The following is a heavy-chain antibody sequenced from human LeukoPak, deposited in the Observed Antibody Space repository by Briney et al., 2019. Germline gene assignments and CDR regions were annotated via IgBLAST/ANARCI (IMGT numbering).Heavy chain of an antibody. D-gene: IGHD6-19*01. V-gene: IGHV3-23*01. CDR2: ISYSVVTT. CDR3: AKGYSGGWYDFDS. J-gene: IGHJ4*02. CDR1: GFSFSNYA. Sequence: PGGSLRLSCAASGFSFSNYAMSWVRQAPGRGLEWVSHISYSVVTTYYAESVKGRFTISRDNSKNTLYLQMDSLRAEDTAMYYCAKGYSGGWYDFDSWGQGALATVSA.